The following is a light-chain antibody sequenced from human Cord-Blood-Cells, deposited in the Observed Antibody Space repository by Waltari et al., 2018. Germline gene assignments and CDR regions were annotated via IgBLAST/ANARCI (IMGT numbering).Light chain of an antibody. J-gene: IGKJ3*01. Sequence: AIQLTQSPSSLSASVGDRVTITCLASQGISSALAWYQQKPGKAPKLLIYDASSLESGVPSRFSGSGSGTDFTLTISSLQPEDFATYYCQQFNSYPSFGPGTKVDIK. CDR1: QGISSA. CDR2: DAS. CDR3: QQFNSYPS. V-gene: IGKV1-13*02.